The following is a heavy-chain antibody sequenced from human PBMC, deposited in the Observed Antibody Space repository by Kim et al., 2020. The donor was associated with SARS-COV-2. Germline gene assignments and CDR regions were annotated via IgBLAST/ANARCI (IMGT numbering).Heavy chain of an antibody. D-gene: IGHD3-22*01. CDR2: INHSGST. CDR1: GGSFSGYY. J-gene: IGHJ4*02. Sequence: SETLSLTCAVYGGSFSGYYWSWIRQPPGKGLEWIGEINHSGSTNYNPSLKSRVTISVDTSKNQFSLKLSSVTAADTAVYYCARAATYYYDSSGYYSTLYYFDYWGQGTLVTVSS. V-gene: IGHV4-34*01. CDR3: ARAATYYYDSSGYYSTLYYFDY.